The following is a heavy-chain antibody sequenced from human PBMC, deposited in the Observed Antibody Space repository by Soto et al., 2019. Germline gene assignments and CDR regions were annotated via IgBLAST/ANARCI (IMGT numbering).Heavy chain of an antibody. CDR1: GFTFSVYA. Sequence: PGGSLRLSCAATGFTFSVYAMTWVRQAPGKGLEWVSAVTANGGSTYSADSVKGRFTISRDNSKNTLFLQMNSLRAEDTAVYYCASLGLGGWGNYYYYYGMDVWGQGTTVTVSS. D-gene: IGHD6-19*01. V-gene: IGHV3-23*01. J-gene: IGHJ6*02. CDR2: VTANGGST. CDR3: ASLGLGGWGNYYYYYGMDV.